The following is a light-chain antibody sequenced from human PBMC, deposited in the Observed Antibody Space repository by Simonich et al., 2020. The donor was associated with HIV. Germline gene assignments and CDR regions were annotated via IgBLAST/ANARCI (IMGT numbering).Light chain of an antibody. V-gene: IGKV3-20*01. J-gene: IGKJ1*01. CDR3: QQYGSSPRT. Sequence: EIVLTQSPATLSLSPGERATLSCRASQSVSNNYLAWYQQKPGQAPRLLIYGASSRATGIPDRFSGSGSGTDFIVTISRLEPEDFAVYYCQQYGSSPRTFGQGTKVEIK. CDR2: GAS. CDR1: QSVSNNY.